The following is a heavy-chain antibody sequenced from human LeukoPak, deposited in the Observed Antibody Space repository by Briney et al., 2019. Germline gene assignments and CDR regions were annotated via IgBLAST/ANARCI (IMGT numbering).Heavy chain of an antibody. Sequence: PGGSLRLSCAASGFTFSSYSMNWVRQAPGKGLEWVSSISSSSSYIYYADSVKGRFTISRDNAKNSLYLQMNSLRAEDTAVYYCARDWVVVVPAAIIGDDGMDVWGQGTTVTVSS. D-gene: IGHD2-2*01. J-gene: IGHJ6*02. CDR1: GFTFSSYS. CDR2: ISSSSSYI. CDR3: ARDWVVVVPAAIIGDDGMDV. V-gene: IGHV3-21*01.